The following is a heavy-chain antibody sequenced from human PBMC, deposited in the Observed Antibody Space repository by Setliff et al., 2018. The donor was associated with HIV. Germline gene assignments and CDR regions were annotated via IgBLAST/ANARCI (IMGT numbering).Heavy chain of an antibody. CDR1: GYTFTSYG. CDR2: INGGNAIT. D-gene: IGHD6-19*01. V-gene: IGHV1-3*01. Sequence: PSVKVSCKPSGYTFTSYGLSWVRQAPGQGLEWMGWINGGNAITKFSQKFQGRVTFTRDTSASTAYMELSSLGSEDTAIYYCAREYHVGTEGPRLANYFDFWGQGTLVTVSS. CDR3: AREYHVGTEGPRLANYFDF. J-gene: IGHJ4*02.